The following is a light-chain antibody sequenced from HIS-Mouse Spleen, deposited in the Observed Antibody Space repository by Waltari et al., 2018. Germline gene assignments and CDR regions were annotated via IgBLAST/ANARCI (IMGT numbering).Light chain of an antibody. Sequence: SYELTQPPSVSVSPGQTARITCSGDALPKKYAYWYQQKSGQAPVLVIYEDSIRPSGIPERFSGSSSGTMATLTISGAQVEDEADYYCYSTDSSGNHYVFGTGTKVTVL. J-gene: IGLJ1*01. CDR2: EDS. CDR3: YSTDSSGNHYV. CDR1: ALPKKY. V-gene: IGLV3-10*01.